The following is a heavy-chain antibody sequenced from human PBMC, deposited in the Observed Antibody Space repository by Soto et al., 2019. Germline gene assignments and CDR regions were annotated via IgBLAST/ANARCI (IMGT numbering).Heavy chain of an antibody. V-gene: IGHV3-23*01. Sequence: LRLSCAASGFTFSSYAMSWVRQAPGKGLEWVSAISGSGGSTYYADSVKGRFTISRDNSKNTLYLQMNSLRAEDTAVYYCAKDLIQLWLRGTDYWGQGTLVTVSS. CDR2: ISGSGGST. D-gene: IGHD5-18*01. CDR3: AKDLIQLWLRGTDY. J-gene: IGHJ4*02. CDR1: GFTFSSYA.